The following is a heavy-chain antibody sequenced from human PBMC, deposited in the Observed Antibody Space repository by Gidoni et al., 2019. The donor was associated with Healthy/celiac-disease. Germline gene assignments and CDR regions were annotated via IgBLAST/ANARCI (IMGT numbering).Heavy chain of an antibody. V-gene: IGHV3-48*03. Sequence: EVQLVEPGGGLVQPGGSLSLSCAASGFTFSNYEMNWVRQAPGKGLECVSYISGSGGRIYYADSVKGRFTISRDNAKNSLYLQMNSLRAEDTAVYYCARDWGVAAALDSWGQGTLVTVSS. CDR1: GFTFSNYE. CDR3: ARDWGVAAALDS. CDR2: ISGSGGRI. D-gene: IGHD6-13*01. J-gene: IGHJ4*02.